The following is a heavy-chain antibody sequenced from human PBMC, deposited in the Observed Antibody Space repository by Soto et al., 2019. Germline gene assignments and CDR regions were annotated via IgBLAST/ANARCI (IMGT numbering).Heavy chain of an antibody. J-gene: IGHJ6*02. D-gene: IGHD2-21*02. V-gene: IGHV4-30-4*08. CDR3: AREDDGGDRDYYGLDV. CDR1: GGSISSEYFH. CDR2: IHYTGSI. Sequence: PSATLSLTCAVSGGSISSEYFHWTWIRQSPRKGLEWIGYIHYTGSIMYNPSFKSRLTMAVDTTKNQFSLQLTSVTAADTAVYFCAREDDGGDRDYYGLDVWGQGTTVTVSS.